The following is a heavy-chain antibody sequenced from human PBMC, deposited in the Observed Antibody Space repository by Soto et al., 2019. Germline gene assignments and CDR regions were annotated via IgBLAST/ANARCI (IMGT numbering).Heavy chain of an antibody. CDR3: AKDVVVGATPGLGDYYYYYGMDV. Sequence: QVQLVESGGGVVQPGRSLRLSCAASGFTFSSYGMHWVRQAPGKGLEWVAVISYVGSNKYYADSVKGRFTISRDNSKNTLYLQMNSLRAEDTAVYYCAKDVVVGATPGLGDYYYYYGMDVWGQGTTVTVSS. D-gene: IGHD1-26*01. J-gene: IGHJ6*02. CDR2: ISYVGSNK. CDR1: GFTFSSYG. V-gene: IGHV3-30*18.